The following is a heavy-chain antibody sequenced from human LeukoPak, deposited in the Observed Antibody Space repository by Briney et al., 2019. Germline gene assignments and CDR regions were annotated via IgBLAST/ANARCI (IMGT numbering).Heavy chain of an antibody. V-gene: IGHV4-59*01. CDR3: ARDNPYYDSSGYHYYFDY. CDR1: GGSISSYY. D-gene: IGHD3-22*01. Sequence: PSETLSLTCTVSGGSISSYYWSWIRQPPGKGLEWIGYIYYSGSTNYNPSLKSRVTISVDTSKNQFSLKLSSVTAADTAVYYCARDNPYYDSSGYHYYFDYWGQGTLVTVSS. CDR2: IYYSGST. J-gene: IGHJ4*02.